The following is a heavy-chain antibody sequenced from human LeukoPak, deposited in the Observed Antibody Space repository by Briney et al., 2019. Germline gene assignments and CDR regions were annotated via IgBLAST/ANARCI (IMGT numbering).Heavy chain of an antibody. V-gene: IGHV3-11*01. CDR2: ISSSGSTI. J-gene: IGHJ6*02. CDR1: GFTFSDYY. D-gene: IGHD4-17*01. Sequence: GGSLRLSCAASGFTFSDYYMSWIRQAPGKGLEWVSYISSSGSTIYYADSVKGRFTTSRDNAKNSLYLQMNSLRAEDTAVYYCARDENPTTDYYYGMDVWGQGTTVTVSS. CDR3: ARDENPTTDYYYGMDV.